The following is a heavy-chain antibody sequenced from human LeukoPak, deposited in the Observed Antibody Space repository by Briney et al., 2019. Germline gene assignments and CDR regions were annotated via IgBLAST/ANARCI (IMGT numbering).Heavy chain of an antibody. J-gene: IGHJ5*02. CDR2: MNPNSGNT. CDR1: GYTFTSYD. Sequence: GASVKVSCKASGYTFTSYDINWVRQATGQGPEWMGWMNPNSGNTGYAQKFQGRVTMTRNTSISTAYMELSSLRSEDTAVYYCARGSYCSSTSCYYWFDPWGQGTLVTVSS. CDR3: ARGSYCSSTSCYYWFDP. D-gene: IGHD2-2*01. V-gene: IGHV1-8*01.